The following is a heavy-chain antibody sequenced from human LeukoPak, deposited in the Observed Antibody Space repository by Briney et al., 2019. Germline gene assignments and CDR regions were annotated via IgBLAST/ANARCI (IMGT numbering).Heavy chain of an antibody. CDR2: INGDGSTT. CDR1: GFTFDDYA. D-gene: IGHD3-22*01. CDR3: ATGNYYDSRGYYTFGH. V-gene: IGHV3-74*01. J-gene: IGHJ1*01. Sequence: GRSLRLSCAASGFTFDDYAMYWVRQAPGKGLVWVSRINGDGSTTSYADSVKGGFTISRDNAKNTLYLQMNSLRAEDTAVYYCATGNYYDSRGYYTFGHWGQGTLVTVSS.